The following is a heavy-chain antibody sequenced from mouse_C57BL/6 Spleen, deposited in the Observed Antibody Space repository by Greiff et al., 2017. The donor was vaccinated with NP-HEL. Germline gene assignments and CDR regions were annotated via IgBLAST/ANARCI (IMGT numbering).Heavy chain of an antibody. J-gene: IGHJ2*01. CDR2: IYPGDGDT. CDR3: APMDYYGSTFDY. D-gene: IGHD1-1*01. Sequence: QVQLQQSEAELVKPGASVKISCKASGYAFSSYWMNWVKQRPGKGLEWIGQIYPGDGDTNYNGKFKGKATLTADKSSSTAYMQLSSLTSEDSAVYFCAPMDYYGSTFDYWGQGTTLTVSS. CDR1: GYAFSSYW. V-gene: IGHV1-80*01.